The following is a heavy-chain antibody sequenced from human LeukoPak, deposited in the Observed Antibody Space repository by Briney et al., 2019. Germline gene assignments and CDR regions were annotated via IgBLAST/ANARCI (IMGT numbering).Heavy chain of an antibody. V-gene: IGHV3-74*01. D-gene: IGHD3-16*01. J-gene: IGHJ4*02. CDR3: VRGGGNLPFDY. CDR1: GFKFSSYW. Sequence: GGSLRLSCAASGFKFSSYWMYWVRQAPGKGLVWVSRINSDGSSTSYADSVKGRFTISRDNAENTLYVQMNSLRAEDTAVYYCVRGGGNLPFDYWGQGTLVTVSS. CDR2: INSDGSST.